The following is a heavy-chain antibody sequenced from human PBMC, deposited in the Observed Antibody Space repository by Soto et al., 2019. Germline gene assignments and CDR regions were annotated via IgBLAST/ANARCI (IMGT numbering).Heavy chain of an antibody. CDR1: GDSINSTTYY. CDR3: ARRRIMITFGGVIEALDAFDI. J-gene: IGHJ3*02. Sequence: SETLSLTCSVSGDSINSTTYYWGWIRQPPGQGLEWIGSIYYSGTTYYNPSLKSRVTISVDTSKNQFSLKLSSVTAADTAVYYCARRRIMITFGGVIEALDAFDIWGQGTMVTVS. CDR2: IYYSGTT. D-gene: IGHD3-16*02. V-gene: IGHV4-39*01.